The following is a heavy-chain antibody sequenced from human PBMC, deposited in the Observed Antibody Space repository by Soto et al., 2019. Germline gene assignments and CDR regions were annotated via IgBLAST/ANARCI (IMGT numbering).Heavy chain of an antibody. D-gene: IGHD2-15*01. V-gene: IGHV3-33*01. CDR2: IWYDGSQK. CDR3: ARVDCTGGSCYPGMDV. Sequence: PGGSLRLSCAASGFTFSTYGMNWVRQAPGKGLEWVAVIWYDGSQKYYADSVKGRFTVSRDSSKNTLYLQMNNLRVEDTAVYYCARVDCTGGSCYPGMDVWGQGTTVTVSS. CDR1: GFTFSTYG. J-gene: IGHJ6*02.